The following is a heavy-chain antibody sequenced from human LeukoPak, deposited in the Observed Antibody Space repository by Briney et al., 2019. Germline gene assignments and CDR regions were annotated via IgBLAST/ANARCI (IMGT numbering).Heavy chain of an antibody. V-gene: IGHV1-2*02. CDR3: ARGYCSGGSCYSDY. CDR2: INPNSGGT. D-gene: IGHD2-15*01. J-gene: IGHJ4*02. Sequence: ASVKVSCKASGYTFTGSYMHWVRQAPGQGLEWMGWINPNSGGTNYAQKFQGRVTMTRDTSISTAYMELSRLRSDDTAVYYCARGYCSGGSCYSDYWGQGTLVTVSS. CDR1: GYTFTGSY.